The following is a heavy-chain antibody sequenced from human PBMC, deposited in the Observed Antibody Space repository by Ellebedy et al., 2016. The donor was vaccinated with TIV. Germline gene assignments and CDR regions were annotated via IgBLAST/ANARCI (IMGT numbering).Heavy chain of an antibody. D-gene: IGHD2-21*02. CDR3: ARDIQHIVVVTATRSDYWYFDL. CDR2: IIGDGSST. V-gene: IGHV3-74*01. Sequence: ETLSLTCAASGLSFSNYWMHWVRQAPGKGLVWVSRIIGDGSSTDYADSVKGRFSISRDNSKNTLYLQMNSLRAEDTAVYYCARDIQHIVVVTATRSDYWYFDLWGRGTLVTVSS. CDR1: GLSFSNYW. J-gene: IGHJ2*01.